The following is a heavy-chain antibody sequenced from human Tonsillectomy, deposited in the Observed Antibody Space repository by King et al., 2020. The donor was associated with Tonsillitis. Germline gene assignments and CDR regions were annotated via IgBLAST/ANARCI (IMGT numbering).Heavy chain of an antibody. CDR1: GFTFDDYG. CDR3: ASHDSSGYYYFDY. CDR2: INWNGGST. J-gene: IGHJ4*02. Sequence: QLVQSGGGVVRPGGSLRLSCAASGFTFDDYGMSWGRQAPGKGLGWVSGINWNGGSTVYADSVKGRFTISRDNAKNSLYLQMNSLRAEDTALYYCASHDSSGYYYFDYWGQGTLVTVSS. D-gene: IGHD3-22*01. V-gene: IGHV3-20*04.